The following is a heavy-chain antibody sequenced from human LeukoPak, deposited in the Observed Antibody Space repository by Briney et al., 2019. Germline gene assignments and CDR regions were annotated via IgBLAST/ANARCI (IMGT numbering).Heavy chain of an antibody. V-gene: IGHV3-7*01. D-gene: IGHD2-21*01. Sequence: GGSLRLSCAASGFTFSSYWMSWVRQAPGKGLEWVANIKQDGSEKYYVDSVKGRFTISRDNAKNSLYLQMNSLRAEDTAVYYCAREHIVVEIERGSFDYWGQGTLVTVSS. CDR3: AREHIVVEIERGSFDY. J-gene: IGHJ4*02. CDR2: IKQDGSEK. CDR1: GFTFSSYW.